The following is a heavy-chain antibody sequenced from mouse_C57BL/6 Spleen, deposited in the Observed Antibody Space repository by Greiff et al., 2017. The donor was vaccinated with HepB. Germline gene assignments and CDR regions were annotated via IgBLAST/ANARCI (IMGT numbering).Heavy chain of an antibody. CDR3: ARGGDGYYGGFAY. CDR2: IYPGDGDT. J-gene: IGHJ3*01. CDR1: GYAFSSYW. V-gene: IGHV1-80*01. Sequence: VHLVESGAELVKPGASVKISCKASGYAFSSYWMNWVKQRPGKGLEWIGQIYPGDGDTNYNGKFKGKATLTADKSSSTAYMQLSSLTSEDSAVYFCARGGDGYYGGFAYWGQGTLVTVSA. D-gene: IGHD2-3*01.